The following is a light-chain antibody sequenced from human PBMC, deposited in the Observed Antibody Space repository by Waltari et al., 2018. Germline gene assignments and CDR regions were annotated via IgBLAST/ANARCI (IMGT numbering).Light chain of an antibody. Sequence: DIVMTQTPLSLPVTLGEPASISCRSSQSLLDSEDGNTYLEWYLQKPGQSPQLLIYEVSNRASGVPDRVSGSGSDTDFTRKISRAEAEDVGVDDCMQALEFPLTFGGGTKVEIK. CDR3: MQALEFPLT. CDR2: EVS. J-gene: IGKJ4*01. CDR1: QSLLDSEDGNTY. V-gene: IGKV2-40*01.